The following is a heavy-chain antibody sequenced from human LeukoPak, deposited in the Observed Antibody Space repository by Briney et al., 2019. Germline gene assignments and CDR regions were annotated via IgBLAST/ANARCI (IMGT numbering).Heavy chain of an antibody. CDR1: GFTFSGYW. CDR3: ARDAVAGSGSYYN. D-gene: IGHD3-10*01. J-gene: IGHJ4*02. Sequence: GGSLRLSCAASGFTFSGYWMHWVRQVPGKGLVWVSRINEEGTFTNYADSVKGRFTISRDNAKNTLYLQMNSLRVEDTAVYYCARDAVAGSGSYYNWGQRTLVIVSS. V-gene: IGHV3-74*01. CDR2: INEEGTFT.